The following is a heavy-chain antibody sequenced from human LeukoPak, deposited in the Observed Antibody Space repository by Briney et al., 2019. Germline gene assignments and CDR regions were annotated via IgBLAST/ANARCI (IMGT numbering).Heavy chain of an antibody. CDR2: ISGSGGST. Sequence: GGSLRLSCVASGLSIASYAMTWVRQAPGKGLEWVSLISGSGGSTYYADSVKGRFTISRDNSKNTLYVQMNSLRAEDMAVYFCAKGVSGSSRYYFDYWGQGNLVTVSS. V-gene: IGHV3-23*01. CDR1: GLSIASYA. D-gene: IGHD3-10*01. J-gene: IGHJ4*02. CDR3: AKGVSGSSRYYFDY.